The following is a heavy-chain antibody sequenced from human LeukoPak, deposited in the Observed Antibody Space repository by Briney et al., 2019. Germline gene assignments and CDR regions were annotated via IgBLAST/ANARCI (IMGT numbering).Heavy chain of an antibody. D-gene: IGHD1-26*01. Sequence: GGSLRLSCAASGFTFSSYGMSWVRQAPGKGLEWVSAISGSGGSTYYADSVKGRFTISRDNAKNSLYLQMNSLRGEDTAIYYCARDHEWGGQGTLVTVSS. CDR1: GFTFSSYG. J-gene: IGHJ1*01. CDR2: ISGSGGST. V-gene: IGHV3-23*01. CDR3: ARDHEW.